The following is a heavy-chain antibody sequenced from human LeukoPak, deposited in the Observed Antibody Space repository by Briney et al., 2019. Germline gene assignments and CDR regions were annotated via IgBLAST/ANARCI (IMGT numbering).Heavy chain of an antibody. CDR3: ATALRRGATYDAFDV. D-gene: IGHD1-26*01. J-gene: IGHJ3*01. CDR2: IIPIFGTA. CDR1: GGTFSSYA. V-gene: IGHV1-69*05. Sequence: SVKVSCKASGGTFSSYAISWVRQAPGQGLEWMGRIIPIFGTANYAQKFQGRVTITTDESTSTAYMELSSLRSEDTAVYYCATALRRGATYDAFDVWGQGTMVTVSS.